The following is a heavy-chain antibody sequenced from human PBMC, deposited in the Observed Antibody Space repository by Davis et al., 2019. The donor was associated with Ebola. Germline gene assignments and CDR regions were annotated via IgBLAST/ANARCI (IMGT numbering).Heavy chain of an antibody. J-gene: IGHJ6*03. CDR1: GFTVSSNY. V-gene: IGHV3-53*01. CDR3: ASVDCSSTSCYDGAYYYYYMDV. Sequence: GESLKISCAASGFTVSSNYMSWVRQAPGKGLEWVSVIYSGGSTYYADSVKGRFTISRDNSKNTLYLQMNSLRAEDTAVYYCASVDCSSTSCYDGAYYYYYMDVWGKGTTVTVSS. D-gene: IGHD2-2*01. CDR2: IYSGGST.